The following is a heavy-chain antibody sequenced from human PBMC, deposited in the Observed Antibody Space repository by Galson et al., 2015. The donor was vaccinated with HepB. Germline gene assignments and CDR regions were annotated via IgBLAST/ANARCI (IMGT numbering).Heavy chain of an antibody. D-gene: IGHD4-17*01. J-gene: IGHJ4*02. V-gene: IGHV4-30-2*01. CDR1: GGSISSGGYS. Sequence: TLSLTCAVSGGSISSGGYSWSWIRQPPGKGLEWIGYIYHSGSTYYNPSLKSRVTISVDRSKNQFSLKLSSVTAADTAVYYCARDRGYGDRVPDYWGQGTLVTVSS. CDR2: IYHSGST. CDR3: ARDRGYGDRVPDY.